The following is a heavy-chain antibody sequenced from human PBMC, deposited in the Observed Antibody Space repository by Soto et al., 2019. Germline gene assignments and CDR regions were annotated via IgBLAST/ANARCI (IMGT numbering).Heavy chain of an antibody. Sequence: EVQLVESGGGLVQPGGSLRLSCAASGFTFSSYSMNWVRQAPGKGLEWVSYISSSSSTIYYAESVKGRFTISRDNAKNSLYLQMNSLRCEETAVYYCARDLRYFAPWDYWGQGTLVTVSS. D-gene: IGHD3-9*01. CDR1: GFTFSSYS. CDR3: ARDLRYFAPWDY. V-gene: IGHV3-48*01. J-gene: IGHJ4*02. CDR2: ISSSSSTI.